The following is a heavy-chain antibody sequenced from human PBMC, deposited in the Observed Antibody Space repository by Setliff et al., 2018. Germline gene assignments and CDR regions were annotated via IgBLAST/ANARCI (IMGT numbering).Heavy chain of an antibody. J-gene: IGHJ6*03. CDR2: TIPVFGTT. Sequence: SVKVSCKASGYIFTSYGISWVRQAPGQGLEWMGGTIPVFGTTDYAQKFQGRVTIMTDESTSTAYMELSSLTSEDTAVYYCAREGVHTWSSTDYHYYMDVWGRGTTVTVSS. D-gene: IGHD2-21*01. V-gene: IGHV1-69*05. CDR1: GYIFTSYG. CDR3: AREGVHTWSSTDYHYYMDV.